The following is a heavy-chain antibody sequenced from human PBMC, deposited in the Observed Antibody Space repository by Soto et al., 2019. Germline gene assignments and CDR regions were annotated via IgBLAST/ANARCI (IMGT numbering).Heavy chain of an antibody. J-gene: IGHJ6*02. CDR3: ARERKFDFWRKGLDV. D-gene: IGHD3-3*01. CDR1: GYTFTTYD. CDR2: MDPNSGST. V-gene: IGHV1-8*01. Sequence: AASVKVSCKASGYTFTTYDINWVRQAPGQGLEWLGWMDPNSGSTGYAQNFQGRITMTRNISRNTAHMELSSLQSEDTAVHYCARERKFDFWRKGLDVWGQGTTVTVSS.